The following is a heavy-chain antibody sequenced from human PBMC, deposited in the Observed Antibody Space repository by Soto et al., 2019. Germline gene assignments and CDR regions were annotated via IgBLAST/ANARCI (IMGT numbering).Heavy chain of an antibody. V-gene: IGHV3-23*01. D-gene: IGHD6-19*01. Sequence: EVQLLESGGGLVQPGGSLRLSCAASGFIFSSYAMSWVRQAPGKGLEWVSTISGSGGSTFYADSVKGRFTISRDNSTNTLYLQMNSLRAEDTAIYYCAKGSSGWSHGFWGQGTLVTVSS. CDR1: GFIFSSYA. J-gene: IGHJ4*02. CDR2: ISGSGGST. CDR3: AKGSSGWSHGF.